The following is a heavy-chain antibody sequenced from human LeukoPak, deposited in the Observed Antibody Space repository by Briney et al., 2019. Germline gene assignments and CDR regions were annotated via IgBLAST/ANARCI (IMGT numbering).Heavy chain of an antibody. Sequence: QPGGSLRLSCAASGFTFNSYWTTWVRQAPGKGLERVADIKQDGSAKYYVESVKGRFTISRDNAKNSLYLQMNSLRAEDTAVYYCARARVPTAMGAFDIWGQGTMVTVSS. D-gene: IGHD2-2*01. V-gene: IGHV3-7*01. J-gene: IGHJ3*02. CDR1: GFTFNSYW. CDR3: ARARVPTAMGAFDI. CDR2: IKQDGSAK.